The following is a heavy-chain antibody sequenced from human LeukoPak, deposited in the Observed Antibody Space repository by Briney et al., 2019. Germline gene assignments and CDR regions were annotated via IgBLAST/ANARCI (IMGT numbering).Heavy chain of an antibody. CDR2: INHSGST. D-gene: IGHD3-16*01. Sequence: SETLSLTCAVYGGSFSGYYWSWIRQPPGKGLEWIGEINHSGSTNYIPSLKSRVTISVDTSKNQFSLKLSSVTAADTAVYYCARGLGQPTYYYYMDVWGKGTTVTVSS. V-gene: IGHV4-34*01. CDR3: ARGLGQPTYYYYMDV. CDR1: GGSFSGYY. J-gene: IGHJ6*03.